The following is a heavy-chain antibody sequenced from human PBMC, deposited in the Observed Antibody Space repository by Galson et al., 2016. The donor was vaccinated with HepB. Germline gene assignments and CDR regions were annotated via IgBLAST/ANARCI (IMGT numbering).Heavy chain of an antibody. V-gene: IGHV4-4*02. CDR3: ARGLVGGTGDRH. CDR2: IYHSGST. D-gene: IGHD1-26*01. J-gene: IGHJ4*02. CDR1: GGSISNSTW. Sequence: ETLSLTCAVSGGSISNSTWWSWVRQPPGKGLEWIGEIYHSGSTNYNPSLKSRVTKSVDKSNNQFSLNLRSVTAADTAVYYCARGLVGGTGDRHWGQGTLVTVSS.